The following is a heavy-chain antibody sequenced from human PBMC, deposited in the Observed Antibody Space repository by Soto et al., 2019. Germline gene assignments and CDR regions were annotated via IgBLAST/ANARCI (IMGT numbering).Heavy chain of an antibody. CDR2: ISGGGSYI. CDR1: GFTFSDEN. CDR3: ARDSDCHSNSCFFPPHV. D-gene: IGHD4-4*01. Sequence: VGSLRLSCSASGFTFSDENMSWVRQVPGKGLEWVSGISGGGSYIFYADSVQGRFSISRDNAKNSLFLEMNSLRVEDTAVYYCARDSDCHSNSCFFPPHVWGQGTTVTVSS. J-gene: IGHJ6*02. V-gene: IGHV3-21*06.